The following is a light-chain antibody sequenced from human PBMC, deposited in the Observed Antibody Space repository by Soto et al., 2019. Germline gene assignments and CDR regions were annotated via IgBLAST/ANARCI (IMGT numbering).Light chain of an antibody. CDR1: SSDVGGYYY. Sequence: QSALTQPASVSGSPGQSITISCTGTSSDVGGYYYVSWYQHHPGKAPKLMIYEVSNRPSGVSNRFSGSKSGNTASLTISGLQAEDEADYYCSSYTSSSTNVVFGGGTKLTVL. J-gene: IGLJ2*01. V-gene: IGLV2-14*01. CDR2: EVS. CDR3: SSYTSSSTNVV.